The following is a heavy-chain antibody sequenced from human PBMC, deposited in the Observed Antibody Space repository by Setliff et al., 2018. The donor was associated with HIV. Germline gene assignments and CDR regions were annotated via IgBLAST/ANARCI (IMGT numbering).Heavy chain of an antibody. Sequence: GESLKISCAASGFTFSDYYMSWIRQAPGKGLEWVSYISSSGSTIYYADSVKGRFTISRDNAKNSLYLQMNSLRAEDTAVYYCARVGNYYDSSGYLHWGQGTLVTVSS. CDR2: ISSSGSTI. D-gene: IGHD3-22*01. CDR1: GFTFSDYY. CDR3: ARVGNYYDSSGYLH. V-gene: IGHV3-11*04. J-gene: IGHJ4*02.